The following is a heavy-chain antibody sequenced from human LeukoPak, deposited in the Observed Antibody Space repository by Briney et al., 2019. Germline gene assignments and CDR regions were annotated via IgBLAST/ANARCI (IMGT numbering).Heavy chain of an antibody. V-gene: IGHV4-34*01. D-gene: IGHD5-18*01. J-gene: IGHJ5*02. Sequence: PSETLSLTCAVYGGSFSGYYWNWIRQPPGKGLEWIGEINHSGSTNYNPSLKSRVTISVDTSKNQSSLKLSSVTAADTAVYYCARRGYSYAYDWFDPWGQGTLVTVSS. CDR3: ARRGYSYAYDWFDP. CDR2: INHSGST. CDR1: GGSFSGYY.